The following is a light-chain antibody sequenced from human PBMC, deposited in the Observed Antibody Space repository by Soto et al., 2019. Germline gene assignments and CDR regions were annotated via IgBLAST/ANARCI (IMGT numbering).Light chain of an antibody. CDR3: YSAADNNLVV. V-gene: IGLV3-27*01. J-gene: IGLJ2*01. CDR2: KDS. CDR1: VLAKKY. Sequence: SYELTQPSSVSVSPGQTARITCSRDVLAKKYARWFQQKPGQAPVLVIYKDSERPSGIPERFSGSSSGTTVTLTISGAQVEDEADYYCYSAADNNLVVFGGGTKLTVL.